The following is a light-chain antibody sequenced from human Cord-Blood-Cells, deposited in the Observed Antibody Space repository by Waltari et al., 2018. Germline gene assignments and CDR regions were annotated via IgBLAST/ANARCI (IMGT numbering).Light chain of an antibody. J-gene: IGLJ3*02. CDR2: EVS. V-gene: IGLV2-8*01. CDR1: ISDVGGYNY. CDR3: SSYAGSNRV. Sequence: QSALTQPPSASGSPGQSVTISCTGTISDVGGYNYVSWYQQHPGKAPTLMIYEVSKRPTGVPKRFSGSKSGNTASLTVSGLHAEDEADYYCSSYAGSNRVFGGGTKLAV.